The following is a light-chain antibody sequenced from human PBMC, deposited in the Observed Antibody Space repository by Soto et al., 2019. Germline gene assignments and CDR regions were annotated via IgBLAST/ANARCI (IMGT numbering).Light chain of an antibody. CDR2: EVS. Sequence: QSALTQPASVSGSPGQSITISCTGASSDVGSYNYVSWYQQYPGKAPKLMLFEVSARPSGVSNRFSGSKSGNTASLTISGLQAEDEADYYCSSYTSSSSLVFGTGTKGTVL. V-gene: IGLV2-14*01. CDR3: SSYTSSSSLV. J-gene: IGLJ1*01. CDR1: SSDVGSYNY.